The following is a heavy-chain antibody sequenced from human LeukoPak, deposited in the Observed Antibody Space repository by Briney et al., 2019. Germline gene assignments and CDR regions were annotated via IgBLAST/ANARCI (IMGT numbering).Heavy chain of an antibody. D-gene: IGHD6-19*01. CDR2: ISAYNGNT. CDR1: GYTFTSYG. V-gene: IGHV1-18*01. CDR3: ARDAHFVTGIAVGGTSDY. Sequence: ASVKVSCKASGYTFTSYGISWVRQAPGQGLEWMGWISAYNGNTNYAQKLQGRVTMTTDTSTSTAYMELRSLRSDDTAVYYCARDAHFVTGIAVGGTSDYWGQGTLVTVSS. J-gene: IGHJ4*02.